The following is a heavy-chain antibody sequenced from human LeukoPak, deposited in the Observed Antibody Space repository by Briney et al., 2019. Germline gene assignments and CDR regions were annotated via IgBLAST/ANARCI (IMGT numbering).Heavy chain of an antibody. CDR2: ISGSSGNI. CDR1: GFTFNTYT. J-gene: IGHJ4*02. CDR3: ARGGYSSSWYHFDY. Sequence: GGSLRLSCAASGFTFNTYTMNWVRQAPGKGLEWVSYISGSSGNIDYADSVRGRFTISRDNAKNSLYLQMNSLRAEDTAVYYCARGGYSSSWYHFDYWGQGTLVTVSS. V-gene: IGHV3-48*01. D-gene: IGHD6-13*01.